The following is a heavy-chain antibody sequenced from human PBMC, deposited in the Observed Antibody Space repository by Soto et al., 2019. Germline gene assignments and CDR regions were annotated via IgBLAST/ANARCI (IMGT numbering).Heavy chain of an antibody. V-gene: IGHV4-59*01. Sequence: QVQLQESGPGLVKPSETLSLTCTVSGGSISSYYWSWIRQPPGKGLEWIGYIYYSGSTNYNPSLKSRVTISVDTSKNQFSLKLSSVTAADTAVYYCARDPGQLVNAFDIWGQGTMVTVSS. CDR1: GGSISSYY. J-gene: IGHJ3*02. D-gene: IGHD6-13*01. CDR2: IYYSGST. CDR3: ARDPGQLVNAFDI.